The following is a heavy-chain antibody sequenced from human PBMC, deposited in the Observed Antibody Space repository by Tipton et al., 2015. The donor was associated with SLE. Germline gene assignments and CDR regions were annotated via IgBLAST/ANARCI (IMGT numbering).Heavy chain of an antibody. J-gene: IGHJ3*01. CDR3: ARDHYGFDL. Sequence: SLRLSCAASGFTFDDYAMHWVRQAPGKGLEWVSGISWTSGGIGYADSVKGRFTISRDNAKNSLYLQMNSLRAEDTAVYYCARDHYGFDLWGQGTKVTVSS. CDR1: GFTFDDYA. CDR2: ISWTSGGI. V-gene: IGHV3-9*01.